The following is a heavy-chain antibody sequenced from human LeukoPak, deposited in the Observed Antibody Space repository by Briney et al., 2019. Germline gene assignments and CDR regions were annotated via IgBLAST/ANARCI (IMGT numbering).Heavy chain of an antibody. Sequence: QASETLSLTCAVYGGSFSGYYWSWIRQPPGKGLEWIGEINHSGSTNYNPSLKSRVTISVDTSKNQFSLKLSSVTAADTAVYYCARDSLQWLVFDYFDYWGQGTLVTVSS. J-gene: IGHJ4*02. CDR2: INHSGST. CDR3: ARDSLQWLVFDYFDY. D-gene: IGHD6-19*01. CDR1: GGSFSGYY. V-gene: IGHV4-34*01.